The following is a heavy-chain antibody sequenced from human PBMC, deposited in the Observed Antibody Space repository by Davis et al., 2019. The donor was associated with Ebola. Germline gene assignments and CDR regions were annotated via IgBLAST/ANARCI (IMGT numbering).Heavy chain of an antibody. V-gene: IGHV4-39*07. CDR3: ARDSGRGWFDP. Sequence: MPSETLSLTCTVSGGSVSSGSYYWSWIRQPPGKGLEWIGEINHSGSTNYNPSLKSRVTISVDTSKNQFSLKLSSVTAADTAVYYCARDSGRGWFDPWGQGTLVTVSS. CDR2: INHSGST. J-gene: IGHJ5*02. CDR1: GGSVSSGSYY. D-gene: IGHD3-10*01.